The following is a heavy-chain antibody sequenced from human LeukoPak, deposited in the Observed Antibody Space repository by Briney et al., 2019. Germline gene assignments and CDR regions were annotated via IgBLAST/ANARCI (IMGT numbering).Heavy chain of an antibody. CDR3: ARLLWIGSGSYYKRARWYFDY. Sequence: SVKVSCKASVGTFSSYAISWVRQAPGHGLEGMGGSIPIFGTANYPQKFQGRVTITADESTSTAYMELSSLRSEDTDVYYCARLLWIGSGSYYKRARWYFDYWGQGALVTVSS. D-gene: IGHD3-10*01. V-gene: IGHV1-69*13. CDR1: VGTFSSYA. CDR2: SIPIFGTA. J-gene: IGHJ4*02.